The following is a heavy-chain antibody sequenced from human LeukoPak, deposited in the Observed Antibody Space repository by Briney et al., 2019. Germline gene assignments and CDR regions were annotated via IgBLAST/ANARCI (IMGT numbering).Heavy chain of an antibody. V-gene: IGHV3-30*04. CDR2: ISYDGSKK. D-gene: IGHD6-19*01. Sequence: HSGGSLRLSCVASGFIFSTYAMHWVRQAPGKGLEWVAVISYDGSKKYHADSVKGRFTISRDNSKNTLYVQMNSLRAEDTAVYYCVGNYHRSGWYTGIDYWGQGTLVTVSS. J-gene: IGHJ4*02. CDR1: GFIFSTYA. CDR3: VGNYHRSGWYTGIDY.